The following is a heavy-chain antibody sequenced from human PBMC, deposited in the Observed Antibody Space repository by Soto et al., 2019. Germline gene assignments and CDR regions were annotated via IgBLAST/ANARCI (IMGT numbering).Heavy chain of an antibody. CDR1: GDSISRIDYY. Sequence: SETLSLTCSVSGDSISRIDYYWTWIRQHPEKGLEWIGNIYFRGNTYYSPSLESRLTISVDTSKNQFSLKLTSVTAADTAVYYCARDRSVLPYDFWSGYPSYYYYGMDVWGQGTTVTV. CDR3: ARDRSVLPYDFWSGYPSYYYYGMDV. D-gene: IGHD3-3*01. J-gene: IGHJ6*02. V-gene: IGHV4-31*03. CDR2: IYFRGNT.